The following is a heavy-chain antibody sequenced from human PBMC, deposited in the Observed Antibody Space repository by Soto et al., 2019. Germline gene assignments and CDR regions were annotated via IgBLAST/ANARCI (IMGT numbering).Heavy chain of an antibody. D-gene: IGHD5-18*01. CDR1: GYPFTSYY. V-gene: IGHV1-46*01. CDR2: SNPSGGST. J-gene: IGHJ4*02. CDR3: ARALLRYSGYRSGVIHY. Sequence: SVKVSCKASGYPFTSYYMHWVRQAPGQGLEWMGISNPSGGSTSYAQKFQGRVTMTRDTSTSTVYMELSSLRSEDTAVYYCARALLRYSGYRSGVIHYSCPGILVTGFS.